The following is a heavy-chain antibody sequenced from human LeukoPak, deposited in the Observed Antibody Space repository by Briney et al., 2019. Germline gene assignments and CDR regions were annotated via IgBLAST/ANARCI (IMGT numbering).Heavy chain of an antibody. D-gene: IGHD6-19*01. CDR3: AKRSGYTTGWFFDF. V-gene: IGHV3-23*01. CDR2: ISGSGDNT. Sequence: GGSLKLSCAASGFSFSSYSMSWVRQAPGKGLEWVSSISGSGDNTYYAESVKGRFTISRDNSKNTLFLQMDSLRAEDTAVFYCAKRSGYTTGWFFDFWGQGTLVTVSS. CDR1: GFSFSSYS. J-gene: IGHJ4*02.